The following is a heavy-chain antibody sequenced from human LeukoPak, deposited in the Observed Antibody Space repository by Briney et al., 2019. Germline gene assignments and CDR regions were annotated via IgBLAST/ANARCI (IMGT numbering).Heavy chain of an antibody. CDR2: ISYTGTYI. J-gene: IGHJ4*02. CDR1: AFSLNAYN. V-gene: IGHV3-21*04. D-gene: IGHD1-1*01. Sequence: GSLRLSCAASAFSLNAYNMNWVRQARAKGLEWVSSISYTGTYIYYADSVKGRLTNSRENAQNSLYLQMNSLRAEDTPSCYCLRDRGIQRPIASWGPGNPVTASS. CDR3: LRDRGIQRPIAS.